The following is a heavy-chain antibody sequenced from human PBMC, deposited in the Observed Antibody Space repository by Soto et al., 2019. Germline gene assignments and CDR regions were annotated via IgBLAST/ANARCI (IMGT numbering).Heavy chain of an antibody. CDR3: AKVCYQSLTVVEGFDY. V-gene: IGHV3-23*01. D-gene: IGHD3-22*01. CDR1: GFSFGSYA. CDR2: ISGRGDST. Sequence: SLRLSCEASGFSFGSYAMNWVRQAPGKGLEWVSGISGRGDSTYYADSVKGRFTISRDNSKNTLYLQMNILRAEDTAVYYCAKVCYQSLTVVEGFDYWGQGTLVTVPS. J-gene: IGHJ4*02.